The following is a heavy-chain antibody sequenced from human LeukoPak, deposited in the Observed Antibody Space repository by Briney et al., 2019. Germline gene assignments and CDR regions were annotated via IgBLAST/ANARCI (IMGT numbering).Heavy chain of an antibody. CDR1: GFTFSNYA. CDR2: ISGSGGST. D-gene: IGHD3-9*01. CDR3: ARDVDYYDIVTGYYQHFGMDV. Sequence: GGSLRLSCAASGFTFSNYAMSWVRRAPGKGLEWASAISGSGGSTYYADSVKGRFTISRDNSKNTLFLQMNSLRAEDTAVYYCARDVDYYDIVTGYYQHFGMDVWGQGTTVTVSS. V-gene: IGHV3-23*01. J-gene: IGHJ6*02.